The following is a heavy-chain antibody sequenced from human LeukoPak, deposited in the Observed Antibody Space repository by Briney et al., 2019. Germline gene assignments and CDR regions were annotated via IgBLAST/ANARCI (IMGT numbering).Heavy chain of an antibody. J-gene: IGHJ4*02. D-gene: IGHD3-22*01. Sequence: KSSETLSLTCAVYGGSFSGYYWSWIRQPPGKGLEWIGEINHSGSTNYNPSLKSRVTISVDTSKNQFSLKLSSVTAADTAVYYCRYYDSSGYYYASGDYWGQGTLVTVSS. V-gene: IGHV4-34*01. CDR2: INHSGST. CDR3: RYYDSSGYYYASGDY. CDR1: GGSFSGYY.